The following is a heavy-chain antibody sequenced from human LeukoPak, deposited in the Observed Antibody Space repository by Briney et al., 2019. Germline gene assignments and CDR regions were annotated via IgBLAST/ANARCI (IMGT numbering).Heavy chain of an antibody. CDR2: ISAYNGNT. Sequence: APVKVSCKASGYTFTSYGISWVRQAPGQGLEWMGWISAYNGNTNYAQKLQGRVTMTTDTSTSTAYMGLRSLRSDDTAVYYCARAATGAYYFDYWGQGTLVTVSS. D-gene: IGHD5-24*01. V-gene: IGHV1-18*01. CDR1: GYTFTSYG. CDR3: ARAATGAYYFDY. J-gene: IGHJ4*02.